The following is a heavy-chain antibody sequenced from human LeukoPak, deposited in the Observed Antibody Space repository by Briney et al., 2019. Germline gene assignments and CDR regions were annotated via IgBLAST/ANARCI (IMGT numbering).Heavy chain of an antibody. V-gene: IGHV4-61*01. CDR1: GGSISSSSYY. D-gene: IGHD3-22*01. Sequence: PSETLSLTCTVSGGSISSSSYYWSWIRQPPGKGLEWIGYIYYSGSTNYNPSLKSRVTISVDTSKNQFSLKLSSVTAADTAVYYCAREGTYYDSSGYSEDAFDIWGQGTMSPSLQ. CDR2: IYYSGST. J-gene: IGHJ3*02. CDR3: AREGTYYDSSGYSEDAFDI.